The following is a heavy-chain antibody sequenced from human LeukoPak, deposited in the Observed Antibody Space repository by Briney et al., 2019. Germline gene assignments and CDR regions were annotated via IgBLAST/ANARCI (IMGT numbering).Heavy chain of an antibody. V-gene: IGHV3-7*03. CDR2: IKQDGSEK. CDR1: GLTFSDYH. J-gene: IGHJ4*02. D-gene: IGHD3-16*01. Sequence: PGGSLRLSCAASGLTFSDYHMSWIRQAPGKGLEWVANIKQDGSEKNYVDSVKGRFIISRDNAKNSLYLQMNTLRADDTAVYYCARDGFGTGSNWGQGTLVTVSS. CDR3: ARDGFGTGSN.